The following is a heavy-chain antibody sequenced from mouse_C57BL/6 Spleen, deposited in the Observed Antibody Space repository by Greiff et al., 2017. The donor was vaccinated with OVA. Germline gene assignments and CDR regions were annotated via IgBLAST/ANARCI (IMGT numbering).Heavy chain of an antibody. CDR3: ARGGYYGSSPAWFAY. D-gene: IGHD1-1*01. J-gene: IGHJ3*01. CDR1: GYTFTSYW. V-gene: IGHV1-52*01. CDR2: IDPSDSAT. Sequence: QVQLQQPGAELVRPGSSVKLSCKASGYTFTSYWMHWVKQRPIQGLEWIGNIDPSDSATHYNQKFKDKATLPVDKSSSTAYMQLSSLTSEDSAVYYCARGGYYGSSPAWFAYWGQGTLVTVSA.